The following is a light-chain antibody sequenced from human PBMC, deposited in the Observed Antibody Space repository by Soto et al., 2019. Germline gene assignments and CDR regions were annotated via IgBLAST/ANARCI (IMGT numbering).Light chain of an antibody. J-gene: IGKJ1*01. CDR2: GGS. CDR3: HQYNDWPGT. CDR1: QSIKSD. V-gene: IGKV3-15*01. Sequence: EVVMTQSPVTLSVAPGEGTTLSCRASQSIKSDLAWYQQKPGQAPRLLIRGGSTRAAGIPHRFSGYGSGTEFPLTITSLQSEDFGVYYCHQYNDWPGTFGQGTKVEV.